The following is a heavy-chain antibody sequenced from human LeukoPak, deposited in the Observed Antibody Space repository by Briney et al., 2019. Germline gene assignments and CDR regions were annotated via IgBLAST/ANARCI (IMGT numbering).Heavy chain of an antibody. CDR2: IYTSGST. CDR1: GGSISSYY. J-gene: IGHJ4*02. CDR3: ATSHSGTYTLFDY. V-gene: IGHV4-4*09. Sequence: SETLSLTCTVSGGSISSYYWSWIRQPPGKGLEWIGYIYTSGSTNYNPSLKSRVTISVDTSKNQFSLKLTSVTAADTAVYYCATSHSGTYTLFDYWGQGTLVSLSS. D-gene: IGHD1-26*01.